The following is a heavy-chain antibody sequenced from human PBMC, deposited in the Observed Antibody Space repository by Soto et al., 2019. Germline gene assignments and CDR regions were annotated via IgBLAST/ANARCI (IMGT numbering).Heavy chain of an antibody. CDR2: TNNDGSTT. J-gene: IGHJ3*02. CDR1: GFSFSSYW. D-gene: IGHD5-12*01. Sequence: VGSLRLSCAASGFSFSSYWMHWVRQAPGKGLEWVLRTNNDGSTTTYADSVRGRFTSLRDNAKNTLYLQMTSLRVEDTAMYYCAREMATISLGAFDIWGQGTMVTVSS. CDR3: AREMATISLGAFDI. V-gene: IGHV3-74*01.